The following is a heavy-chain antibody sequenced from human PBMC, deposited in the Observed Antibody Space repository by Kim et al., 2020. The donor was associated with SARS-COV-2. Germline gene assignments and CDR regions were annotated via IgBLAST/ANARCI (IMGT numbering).Heavy chain of an antibody. J-gene: IGHJ4*02. CDR2: INHDGTEK. V-gene: IGHV3-7*05. CDR1: GLTFSSYW. CDR3: ARDNWSLDY. Sequence: GGSLRLSCAASGLTFSSYWMTWVRQAPGKGLEWVANINHDGTEKNYVDPVKGRFTISRDNAKNSLSLQMNSLRAEDTAVYYCARDNWSLDYWGQGTLVTVSS.